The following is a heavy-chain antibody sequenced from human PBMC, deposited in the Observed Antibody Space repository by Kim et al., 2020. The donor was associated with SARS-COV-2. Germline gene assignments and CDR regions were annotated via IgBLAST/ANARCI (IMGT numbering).Heavy chain of an antibody. J-gene: IGHJ4*02. D-gene: IGHD1-26*01. V-gene: IGHV7-4-1*02. CDR3: ARSWELYLVGPPTPYDY. Sequence: ASVKVSCKASGYTFTSYAMNWVRQAPGQGLEWMGWINTNTGNPTYAQGFTGRFVFSLDTSVSTAYLQISSLKAEDTAVYYCARSWELYLVGPPTPYDYWGQGTLVTVSS. CDR2: INTNTGNP. CDR1: GYTFTSYA.